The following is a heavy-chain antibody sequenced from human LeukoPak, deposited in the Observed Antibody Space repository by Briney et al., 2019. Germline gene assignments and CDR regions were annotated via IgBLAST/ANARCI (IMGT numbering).Heavy chain of an antibody. D-gene: IGHD1-26*01. Sequence: AMPLKFIGKDPGYILTSYWIDWVRQMPGKGLECMGIIYPGDSDIRSSASFQGQVTNSADKYISTAYLQWSSLKAPDTAMYYCPRRDSGSYDYWGQGTLANVSS. V-gene: IGHV5-51*01. J-gene: IGHJ4*02. CDR1: GYILTSYW. CDR2: IYPGDSDI. CDR3: PRRDSGSYDY.